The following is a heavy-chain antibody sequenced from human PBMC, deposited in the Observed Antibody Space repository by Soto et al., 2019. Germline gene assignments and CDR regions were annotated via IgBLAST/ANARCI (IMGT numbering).Heavy chain of an antibody. Sequence: GGSLRLSCAAPGFTFSSYRMHWVRQAPGKGLEWVSSISSSSSSIYSADSVKGRFTISRDNAKNSLYLQMNSLRAEDTAVYYCAKDSRGDNWFDPWGQGTLVTVSS. V-gene: IGHV3-21*01. J-gene: IGHJ5*02. CDR3: AKDSRGDNWFDP. CDR1: GFTFSSYR. CDR2: ISSSSSSI. D-gene: IGHD3-3*01.